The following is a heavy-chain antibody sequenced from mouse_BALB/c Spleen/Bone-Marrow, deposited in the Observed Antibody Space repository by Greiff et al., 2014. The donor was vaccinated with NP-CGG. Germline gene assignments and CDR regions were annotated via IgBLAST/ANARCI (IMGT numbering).Heavy chain of an antibody. J-gene: IGHJ2*01. CDR3: ARHGSRRGYYFDY. CDR1: GFTFSSYT. D-gene: IGHD1-1*01. CDR2: ISNGGGST. Sequence: EVMLVESGGGLVQPGGSLKLSCAASGFTFSSYTMSWVRQTPEKRLEWVAYISNGGGSTYYPDTVKGRFTISRDNANNTLYLQMSKLKCEDTAMYYCARHGSRRGYYFDYWGQGTTLTVSS. V-gene: IGHV5-12-2*01.